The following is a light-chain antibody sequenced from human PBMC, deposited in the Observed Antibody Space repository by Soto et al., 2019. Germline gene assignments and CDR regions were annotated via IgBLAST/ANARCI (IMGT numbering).Light chain of an antibody. CDR3: GADHGSGSNPKV. J-gene: IGLJ3*02. CDR2: VGTGGIVG. CDR1: SGYSNYK. Sequence: QAVVTQPPSASASLGASVTLTCTLSSGYSNYKVDWYQQRPGKGPRFVMRVGTGGIVGSKGDGIPDRFSVLGSGLNRYLTIKNIQEEDESDYHCGADHGSGSNPKVFGGGTKLTVL. V-gene: IGLV9-49*01.